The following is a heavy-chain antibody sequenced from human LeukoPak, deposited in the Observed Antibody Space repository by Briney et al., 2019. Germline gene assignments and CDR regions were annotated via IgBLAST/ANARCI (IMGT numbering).Heavy chain of an antibody. CDR1: GYTFTSYY. CDR2: INPSGGST. Sequence: ASVKVSCKASGYTFTSYYMHWVRQAPGQGLEWMGIINPSGGSTSYAQKFQGRVTMTRDTSTSTVYMELSSLRSEDTAVYYCAREDRYSGGYGGNDAFDIWGQGTMVTVSS. D-gene: IGHD1-26*01. V-gene: IGHV1-46*01. CDR3: AREDRYSGGYGGNDAFDI. J-gene: IGHJ3*02.